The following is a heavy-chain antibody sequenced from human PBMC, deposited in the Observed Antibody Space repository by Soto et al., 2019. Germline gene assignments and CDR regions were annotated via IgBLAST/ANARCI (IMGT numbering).Heavy chain of an antibody. CDR2: INPNSGGT. CDR1: GYTFTGYY. CDR3: ARSHMVRGVIAKYNWFDP. V-gene: IGHV1-2*04. J-gene: IGHJ5*02. Sequence: ASVKVSCKASGYTFTGYYMHWVRQAPGQGLEWMGWINPNSGGTNYAQKFQGWVTMTRDTSISTAYMELSSLRSEDTAVYYCARSHMVRGVIAKYNWFDPWGQGTLVTVSS. D-gene: IGHD3-10*01.